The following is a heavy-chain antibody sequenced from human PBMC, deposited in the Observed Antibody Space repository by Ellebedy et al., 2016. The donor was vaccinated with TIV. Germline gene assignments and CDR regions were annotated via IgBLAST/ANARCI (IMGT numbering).Heavy chain of an antibody. CDR1: GFTFSDYL. CDR3: ADFHAA. CDR2: INNDGSGK. V-gene: IGHV3-7*03. J-gene: IGHJ5*02. Sequence: PGGSLRLSCAASGFTFSDYLMAWVRQAPGKGPEWVPSINNDGSGKYYVDSVKGRFTISRDNTKDLLFLQMNSRTAENKALYYCADFHAAWGQGTLVTVSS.